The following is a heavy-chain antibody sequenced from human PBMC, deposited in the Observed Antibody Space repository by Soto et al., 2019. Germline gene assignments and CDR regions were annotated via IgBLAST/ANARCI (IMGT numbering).Heavy chain of an antibody. CDR2: INPNSGGT. V-gene: IGHV1-2*02. CDR1: GYTFTGYY. CDR3: ARDRQWLVLYYYGMDV. D-gene: IGHD6-19*01. Sequence: QVQLVQSGAEVKKPGASVKVSCKASGYTFTGYYMHWVRQAPGQGLEWMGWINPNSGGTNYAQKFQGSVTMTRDTSISTAYMELSRLRSDDTAVYYCARDRQWLVLYYYGMDVWGQGTTVTVSS. J-gene: IGHJ6*02.